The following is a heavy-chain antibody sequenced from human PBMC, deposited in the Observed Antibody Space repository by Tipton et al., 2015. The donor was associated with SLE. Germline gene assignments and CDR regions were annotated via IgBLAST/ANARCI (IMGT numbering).Heavy chain of an antibody. J-gene: IGHJ4*02. CDR1: GGSISSHY. CDR3: ARDLGRLGEGRDYFDY. D-gene: IGHD3-16*01. CDR2: IYYSGST. Sequence: LKLSCTVSGGSISSHYWSCIRQPPGKGLEWIGYIYYSGSTNYNPSLKSRVTISVDTSKNQFSLKLSSVTAADTAVYYCARDLGRLGEGRDYFDYWGQGTLVTVSS. V-gene: IGHV4-59*11.